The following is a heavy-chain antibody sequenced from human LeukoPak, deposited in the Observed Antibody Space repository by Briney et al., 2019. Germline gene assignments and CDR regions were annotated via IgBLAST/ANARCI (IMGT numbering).Heavy chain of an antibody. J-gene: IGHJ3*02. CDR3: ARVSTVSRGAFYI. D-gene: IGHD4-17*01. Sequence: PGGSLRLSCAASGFTFSSYAMSWVRQAPGKGLEWVSSISSSSSYIYYADSVKGRFTISRDNAKNSLYLQMNSLRAEDTAVYYCARVSTVSRGAFYIWGQGTMVTVSS. CDR1: GFTFSSYA. V-gene: IGHV3-21*01. CDR2: ISSSSSYI.